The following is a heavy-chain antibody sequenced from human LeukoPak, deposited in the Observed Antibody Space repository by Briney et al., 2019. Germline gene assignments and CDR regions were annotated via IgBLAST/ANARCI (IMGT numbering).Heavy chain of an antibody. D-gene: IGHD5-18*01. CDR3: ARETAMAFYYRDV. V-gene: IGHV1-2*02. CDR2: INPNSGGT. J-gene: IGHJ6*03. Sequence: GASVTVSCKVSGYTFTGYYWHWVRQAPGQGLEWMGWINPNSGGTNYAQKFQGRVTMTRDTSISTAYMELSRLRSDDTAVYYCARETAMAFYYRDVWGKGTTVTVSS. CDR1: GYTFTGYY.